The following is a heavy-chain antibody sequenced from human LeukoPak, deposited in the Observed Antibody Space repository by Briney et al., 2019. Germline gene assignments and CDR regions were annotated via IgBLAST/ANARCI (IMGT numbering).Heavy chain of an antibody. J-gene: IGHJ4*02. Sequence: ASVKVSCKASGYTFPSYYMHWVRQAPGQGLEWMGIINPSGGSTSYAQKFQGRVTMTRDTSTSTVYMELSSLRSEDTAVYYCARESKVVPAAGYFDYWGQGTLVTVSS. D-gene: IGHD2-2*01. CDR2: INPSGGST. V-gene: IGHV1-46*01. CDR3: ARESKVVPAAGYFDY. CDR1: GYTFPSYY.